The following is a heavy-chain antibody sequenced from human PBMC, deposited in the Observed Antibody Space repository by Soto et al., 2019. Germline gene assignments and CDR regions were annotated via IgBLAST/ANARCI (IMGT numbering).Heavy chain of an antibody. V-gene: IGHV4-30-4*01. J-gene: IGHJ6*02. CDR3: ARGLQLPPKNYGMDV. CDR2: IYYSGST. CDR1: GGSISSGYYY. D-gene: IGHD5-18*01. Sequence: QVQLQESGPGLVKPSETLSLTCTVSGGSISSGYYYWSWIRQPPGKGLEWIGYIYYSGSTFYNPSLTSRVTISVDTSKNHFSLKLSSVTAADTAVYYCARGLQLPPKNYGMDVWGQGTTVTVSS.